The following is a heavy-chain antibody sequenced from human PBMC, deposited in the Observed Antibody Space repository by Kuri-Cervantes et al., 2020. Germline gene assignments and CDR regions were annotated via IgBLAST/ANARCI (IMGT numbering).Heavy chain of an antibody. J-gene: IGHJ4*02. CDR3: AKAEYCSSTSCYLDYFDY. CDR2: ISGSGDRT. V-gene: IGHV3-23*01. Sequence: GESLKISCAASGFTLTSYAMSWVRQAPGKGLEWFSAISGSGDRTYYADSVKGRFTISRDNSKNTLYLQMNSLRAEDTAVYYCAKAEYCSSTSCYLDYFDYWGQGTLVTVSS. CDR1: GFTLTSYA. D-gene: IGHD2-2*01.